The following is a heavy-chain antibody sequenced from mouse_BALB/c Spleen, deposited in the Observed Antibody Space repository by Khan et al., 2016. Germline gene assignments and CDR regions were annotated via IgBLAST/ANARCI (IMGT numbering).Heavy chain of an antibody. CDR3: ARDLNWYFDV. V-gene: IGHV5-4*02. J-gene: IGHJ1*01. CDR1: GFTFSDYY. Sequence: EVELVESGGGLVKPGGSLKLSCAASGFTFSDYYMYWVRQTPEKRLEWVATISDGGSYTYYPDSVKGRFTISRDNAKNNLYLQMSSLKSEDIATYYCARDLNWYFDVWGAGTTVTVSS. CDR2: ISDGGSYT.